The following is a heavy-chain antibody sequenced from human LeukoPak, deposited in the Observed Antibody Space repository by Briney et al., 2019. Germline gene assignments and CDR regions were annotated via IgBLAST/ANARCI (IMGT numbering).Heavy chain of an antibody. J-gene: IGHJ4*02. D-gene: IGHD3-10*01. Sequence: GGSLRLSCAASGFTFSSYWMSWVRQAPGKGLEWVSGISGSGASIYYADSVKGRFTISRDNSKNTLYLQMNSLRAEDTAVYYCATPMVRGVIIQYYFDYWGQGTLVTVSS. CDR3: ATPMVRGVIIQYYFDY. CDR1: GFTFSSYW. V-gene: IGHV3-23*01. CDR2: ISGSGASI.